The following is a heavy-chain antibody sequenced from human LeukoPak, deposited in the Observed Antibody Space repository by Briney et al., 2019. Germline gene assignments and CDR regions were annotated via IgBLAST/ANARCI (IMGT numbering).Heavy chain of an antibody. CDR3: AKVDSGIVRRYYFDF. V-gene: IGHV3-23*01. CDR2: ISGSGITT. Sequence: GGSLRLSCAASGFIFDKYAKSWVRQAPGKGLEWVSTISGSGITTFYADSVKGRFTISRDTSGNTLHLHMNSLRAEDTAVYYCAKVDSGIVRRYYFDFWGQGTLVTLSS. J-gene: IGHJ4*02. CDR1: GFIFDKYA. D-gene: IGHD3-22*01.